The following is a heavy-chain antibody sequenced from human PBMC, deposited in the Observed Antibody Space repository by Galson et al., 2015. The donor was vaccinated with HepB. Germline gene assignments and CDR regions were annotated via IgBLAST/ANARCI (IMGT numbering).Heavy chain of an antibody. CDR2: AYYKSRWFT. V-gene: IGHV6-1*01. J-gene: IGHJ4*02. D-gene: IGHD4-17*01. Sequence: CAISGDSVSSNSAAWNRIRQSPSRGLEWLGRAYYKSRWFTDYAISVKSRITINPDTSKNQFSLQLSSVTPKDTAVYYCARAANYGAFDYWGRGTLVTVSS. CDR3: ARAANYGAFDY. CDR1: GDSVSSNSAA.